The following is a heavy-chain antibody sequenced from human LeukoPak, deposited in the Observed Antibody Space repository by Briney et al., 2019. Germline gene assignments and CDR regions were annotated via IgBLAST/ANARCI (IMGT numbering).Heavy chain of an antibody. V-gene: IGHV3-11*04. CDR1: GFTFSDFY. Sequence: GGSPRLSCTASGFTFSDFYMSWIRQAPGKGLEWLSYISGDGATIHYADSVRGRFTVSRDNAKNSLFLQMNSLRAEDTAIYYCTREDYYYAAGYWGQGTLVTVSS. J-gene: IGHJ4*02. CDR2: ISGDGATI. CDR3: TREDYYYAAGY. D-gene: IGHD3-10*01.